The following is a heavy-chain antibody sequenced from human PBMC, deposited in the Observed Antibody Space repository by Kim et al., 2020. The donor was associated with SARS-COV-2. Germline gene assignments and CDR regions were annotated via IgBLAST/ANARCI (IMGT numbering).Heavy chain of an antibody. D-gene: IGHD3-10*01. CDR3: ARRVTMVRGVPEAFDI. CDR1: GGSISSSSYY. J-gene: IGHJ3*02. CDR2: IYYSGST. Sequence: SETLSLTCTVSGGSISSSSYYWGWIRQPPGKGLEWIGSIYYSGSTYYNPSLKSRVTISVDTSKNQFSLKLSSVTAADTAVYYCARRVTMVRGVPEAFDIWGQGTMVTVSS. V-gene: IGHV4-39*07.